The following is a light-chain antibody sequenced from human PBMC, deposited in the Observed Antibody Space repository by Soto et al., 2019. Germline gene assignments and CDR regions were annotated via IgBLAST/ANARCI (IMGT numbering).Light chain of an antibody. CDR1: SSNIGSNT. CDR3: AAWDDSLNGWV. Sequence: QSVLTQPPSASGTPGQRVTFSCSGSSSNIGSNTINWYQRLPGTAPKLLIYTNNQRPSGVPDRFSGSKSGTSASLAISGLQSEDEAYYYCAAWDDSLNGWVFGGGTKLTVL. J-gene: IGLJ3*02. V-gene: IGLV1-44*01. CDR2: TNN.